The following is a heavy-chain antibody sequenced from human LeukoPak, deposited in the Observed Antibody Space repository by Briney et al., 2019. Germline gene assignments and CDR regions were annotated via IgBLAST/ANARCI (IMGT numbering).Heavy chain of an antibody. CDR2: ISHDGAKT. CDR1: GFSFSSYA. CDR3: AKSPIFYYYMDV. V-gene: IGHV3-30-3*02. Sequence: GGSLRLSCVASGFSFSSYAIQWVRQAPGKGLEWVAGISHDGAKTYYAEAVKGRFTLSKDTSKRTLYLQMNSLRAEDTAVYYCAKSPIFYYYMDVWGKGTTVTVSS. D-gene: IGHD2/OR15-2a*01. J-gene: IGHJ6*03.